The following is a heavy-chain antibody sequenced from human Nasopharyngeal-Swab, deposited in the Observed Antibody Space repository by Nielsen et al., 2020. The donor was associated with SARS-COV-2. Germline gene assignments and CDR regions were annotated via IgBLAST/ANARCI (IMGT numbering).Heavy chain of an antibody. CDR1: GFTFSSYS. D-gene: IGHD3-22*01. CDR3: ARTDSSGYWSIGGRYWYFDL. V-gene: IGHV3-21*01. J-gene: IGHJ2*01. Sequence: LSLTCAASGFTFSSYSMNWVRQAPGKGLEWVSSISSSSSYIYYADSVKGRFTISRDNAKNSLYLQMNSLRAEDTAVYYCARTDSSGYWSIGGRYWYFDLWGRGTLVTVSS. CDR2: ISSSSSYI.